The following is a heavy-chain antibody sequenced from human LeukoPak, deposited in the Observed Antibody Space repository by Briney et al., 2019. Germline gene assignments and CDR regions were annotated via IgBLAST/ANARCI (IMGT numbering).Heavy chain of an antibody. V-gene: IGHV3-33*08. Sequence: GGSLRLSCAASGFTFSSYSMNWVRQAPGKGLEWVAVIWYDGSNKYYADSVKGRFTISRDNSKNTLFLQMNSLRVEDTAVYYCARDISSSSAAVFDYWGQGTLVTVSS. CDR3: ARDISSSSAAVFDY. CDR1: GFTFSSYS. J-gene: IGHJ4*02. CDR2: IWYDGSNK. D-gene: IGHD6-6*01.